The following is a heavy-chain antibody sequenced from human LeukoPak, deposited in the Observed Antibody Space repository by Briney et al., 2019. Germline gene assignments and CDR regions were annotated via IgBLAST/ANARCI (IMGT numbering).Heavy chain of an antibody. CDR1: GFTVSSNY. Sequence: GGSLRLSCAASGFTVSSNYMSWVRQAPGKGPEWVSVIYSGGSTYYADSVKGRFTISRDNSKNTLYLQMNSLRAEDTAVYYCARAERGADAFDIWGQGTMVTVSS. D-gene: IGHD1-26*01. CDR2: IYSGGST. V-gene: IGHV3-53*01. CDR3: ARAERGADAFDI. J-gene: IGHJ3*02.